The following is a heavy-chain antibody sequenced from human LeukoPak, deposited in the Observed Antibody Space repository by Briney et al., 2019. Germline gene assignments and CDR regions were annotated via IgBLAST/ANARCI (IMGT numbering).Heavy chain of an antibody. J-gene: IGHJ4*02. V-gene: IGHV3-15*01. CDR1: GFTFSNAW. CDR2: IKSKTDGGQT. CDR3: TTNYCSSTSCNFDY. Sequence: GGSLRLSCAASGFTFSNAWMSWVRQAPGKGLELVGRIKSKTDGGQTDYAAPVKGRFTISRDDSKNTLYLQMNSLKTEDTAVYYCTTNYCSSTSCNFDYWGQGTLVTVSS. D-gene: IGHD2-2*01.